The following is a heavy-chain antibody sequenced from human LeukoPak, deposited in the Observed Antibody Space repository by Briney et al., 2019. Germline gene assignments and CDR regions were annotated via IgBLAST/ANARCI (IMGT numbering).Heavy chain of an antibody. CDR1: GYSISSGYH. V-gene: IGHV4-38-2*02. D-gene: IGHD5-12*01. Sequence: PSETLSLTCTVSGYSISSGYHWGWIRQPPGKGLEWIGSIYHSGSTYYNPSLKSRVTISVDTSKNQFSLKLSSVTAADTAVYYCARNSGYGLGTSYYFDYWGQGTLVTVSS. J-gene: IGHJ4*02. CDR3: ARNSGYGLGTSYYFDY. CDR2: IYHSGST.